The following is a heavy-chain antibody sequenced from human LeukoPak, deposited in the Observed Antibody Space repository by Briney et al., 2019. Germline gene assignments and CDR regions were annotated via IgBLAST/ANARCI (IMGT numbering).Heavy chain of an antibody. CDR3: ARGGMVTVTTTGNFDY. D-gene: IGHD4-17*01. CDR2: IIPIFGTA. V-gene: IGHV1-69*05. Sequence: GASVKVSCKASGGTFSSYAISWVRQAPGQGLEWMGGIIPIFGTANYAQKFQGRVTITTDESTSTAYMELSSLRSEDTAVYYCARGGMVTVTTTGNFDYWGQGTLVTVSS. J-gene: IGHJ4*02. CDR1: GGTFSSYA.